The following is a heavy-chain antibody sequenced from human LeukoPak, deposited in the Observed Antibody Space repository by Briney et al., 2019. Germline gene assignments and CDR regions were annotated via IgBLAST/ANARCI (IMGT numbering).Heavy chain of an antibody. D-gene: IGHD2-21*02. CDR1: GGTFSSYA. CDR2: IIPIFGTP. J-gene: IGHJ4*02. Sequence: SVKVSCKASGGTFSSYAISWVRQAPGQGLEWMGRIIPIFGTPNYAQKFQGRVTITTDESTRTAYMELSSLRSEDTAVYYCARDSCGGDCYENDQYYFDCWGQGTLVTVSS. CDR3: ARDSCGGDCYENDQYYFDC. V-gene: IGHV1-69*05.